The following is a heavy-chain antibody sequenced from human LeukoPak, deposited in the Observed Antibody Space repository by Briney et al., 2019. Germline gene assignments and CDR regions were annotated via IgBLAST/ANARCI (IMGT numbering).Heavy chain of an antibody. J-gene: IGHJ3*02. V-gene: IGHV3-48*03. Sequence: PGGSLRLSCAASRFTFSSYEMNWVRQAPGKGLEWVSYISSSGSTIYYADSVKGRFTISRDNAKNSLYLQMNSLRAEDTAVYYCANLAVTYGSGSSVDAFDIWGQGTMVTVSS. CDR2: ISSSGSTI. CDR1: RFTFSSYE. CDR3: ANLAVTYGSGSSVDAFDI. D-gene: IGHD3-10*01.